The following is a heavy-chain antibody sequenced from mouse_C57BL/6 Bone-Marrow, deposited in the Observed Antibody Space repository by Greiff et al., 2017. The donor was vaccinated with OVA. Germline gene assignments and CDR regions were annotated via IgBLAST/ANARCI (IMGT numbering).Heavy chain of an antibody. V-gene: IGHV1-64*01. J-gene: IGHJ1*03. Sequence: QVQLKQPGAELVKPGASVKLSCKASGYTFTSYWMHWVKQRPGQGLEWIGMIHPNSGSTNYNEKFKSKATLTVDKSSSTAYMQLSILTSEDSAVYYCARWDYSNYGANWYFDVWGTGTTVTVSS. CDR2: IHPNSGST. CDR3: ARWDYSNYGANWYFDV. D-gene: IGHD2-5*01. CDR1: GYTFTSYW.